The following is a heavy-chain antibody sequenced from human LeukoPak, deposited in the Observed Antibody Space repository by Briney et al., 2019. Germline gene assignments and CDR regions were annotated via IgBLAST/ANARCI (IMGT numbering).Heavy chain of an antibody. J-gene: IGHJ5*02. CDR1: GFTFSTYT. V-gene: IGHV3-23*01. CDR2: THSSGGT. D-gene: IGHD4-17*01. CDR3: IVFGDSNH. Sequence: GGSLRLSCAASGFTFSTYTMYWVRHPPGKGLEWVSATHSSGGTYYADSVKGRFTISRDTSKNTLYLQINSLSVENTAVYYCIVFGDSNHWGQGTLVTVSS.